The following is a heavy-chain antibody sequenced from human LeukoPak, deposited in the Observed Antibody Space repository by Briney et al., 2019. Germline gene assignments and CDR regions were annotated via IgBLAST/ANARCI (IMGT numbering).Heavy chain of an antibody. J-gene: IGHJ6*04. Sequence: KPSETLSLTCTVSGGSISSSSYYWGWIRQPPGKGLEWIGSIYYSGSTYYNPSLKSRVTISVDTSKNQFSLKLSSVTAADTAVYYCARYPPAAGGMDVWGKGTTVTVSS. CDR1: GGSISSSSYY. CDR2: IYYSGST. D-gene: IGHD6-13*01. V-gene: IGHV4-39*01. CDR3: ARYPPAAGGMDV.